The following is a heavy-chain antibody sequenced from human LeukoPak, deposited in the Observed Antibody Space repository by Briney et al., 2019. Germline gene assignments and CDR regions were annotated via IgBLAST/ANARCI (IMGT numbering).Heavy chain of an antibody. CDR2: VSNGAGST. J-gene: IGHJ4*02. CDR3: ARGSYYYDSSGYYLYYFDY. CDR1: GFTFSSYA. V-gene: IGHV3-23*01. D-gene: IGHD3-22*01. Sequence: GGSLRLSCAASGFTFSSYAMSWVRQAPGKGLEWVSVVSNGAGSTYYADSVKGRFTISRDNSKNTLFLQMNSLRAEDTAVYYCARGSYYYDSSGYYLYYFDYWGQGTLVTVSS.